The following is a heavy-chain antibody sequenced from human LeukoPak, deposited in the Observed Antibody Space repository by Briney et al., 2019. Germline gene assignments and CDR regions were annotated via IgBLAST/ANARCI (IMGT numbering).Heavy chain of an antibody. Sequence: SETLSLTCTVSGGSISSSSYYWGWIRQPPGKGLEWIGSIYYSGSTYYNPSLKSRVTISVDTSKNQFSLRLSSVTAADTAVYYCARRDATVTTLPFDYWGQGTLVTVSS. CDR1: GGSISSSSYY. V-gene: IGHV4-39*01. CDR3: ARRDATVTTLPFDY. CDR2: IYYSGST. D-gene: IGHD4-17*01. J-gene: IGHJ4*02.